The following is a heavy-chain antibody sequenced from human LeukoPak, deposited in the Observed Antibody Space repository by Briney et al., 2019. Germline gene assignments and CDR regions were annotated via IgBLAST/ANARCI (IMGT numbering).Heavy chain of an antibody. D-gene: IGHD2-15*01. CDR2: IKPDGSEA. J-gene: IGHJ4*02. CDR3: ARGQLADDQ. CDR1: GFSFTTYW. Sequence: PGGSLRLSCATSGFSFTTYWMSWIRQTPGRVLEWVAKIKPDGSEASYVDSVKGRFTISRDNAKKSVYLQMNSLRVEDTAVYYCARGQLADDQWGQGALVTVSS. V-gene: IGHV3-7*01.